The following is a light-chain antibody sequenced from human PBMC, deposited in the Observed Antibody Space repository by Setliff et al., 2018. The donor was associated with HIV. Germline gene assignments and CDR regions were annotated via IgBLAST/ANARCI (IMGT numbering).Light chain of an antibody. J-gene: IGLJ1*01. V-gene: IGLV2-11*01. CDR3: CSYAGSNTYI. CDR2: DVT. CDR1: SSDVGAYNY. Sequence: QSVLTQPRSVSGPPGQSVTFSCTGSSSDVGAYNYVSWYQQHPGKAPKLIIYDVTKRPSGVPDRFSGSKSGDTASLTISGLQSEDEADYYCCSYAGSNTYIFGTGTKVTVL.